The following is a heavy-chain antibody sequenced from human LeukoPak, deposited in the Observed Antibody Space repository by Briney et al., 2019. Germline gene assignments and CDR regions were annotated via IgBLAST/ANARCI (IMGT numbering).Heavy chain of an antibody. D-gene: IGHD5-12*01. CDR1: GYTFTGYY. CDR2: INPNSGGT. J-gene: IGHJ4*02. Sequence: APVKVSCKASGYTFTGYYMHWVRQAPGQGLEWVGRINPNSGGTNYAQKFQGRVTMTRDTSISTAYMELSRLRSDDTAVYYCALWWLRSDFDYWGQGTLVTVSS. V-gene: IGHV1-2*06. CDR3: ALWWLRSDFDY.